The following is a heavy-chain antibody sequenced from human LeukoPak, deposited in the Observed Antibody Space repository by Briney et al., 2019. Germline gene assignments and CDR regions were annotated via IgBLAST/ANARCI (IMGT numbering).Heavy chain of an antibody. CDR3: AKDRGTYNYAMDV. V-gene: IGHV3-9*01. CDR2: ISWNSLNT. D-gene: IGHD1-1*01. Sequence: PGGSLRLSCAASGFTFDDYAMHWVRHPPGKGLEWVSGISWNSLNTGYADSVKGRFTISRDSAKNSLYLQMNSLRPEDTAFYYCAKDRGTYNYAMDVWGQGTTVTVSS. J-gene: IGHJ6*02. CDR1: GFTFDDYA.